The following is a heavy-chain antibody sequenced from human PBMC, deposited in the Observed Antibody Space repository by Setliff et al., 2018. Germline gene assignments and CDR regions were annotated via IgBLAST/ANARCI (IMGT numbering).Heavy chain of an antibody. CDR3: ARTCSGSGCYAGLES. V-gene: IGHV3-74*01. CDR2: INFDGTSK. Sequence: LSLSCEGSGLTLSHYWMHWVRQGPGKGLVWFSYINFDGTSKNYVGSVKGRFTISRDNAKNSVYLQMNSLRAEDTAVYYCARTCSGSGCYAGLESWGQGTPVTVSS. D-gene: IGHD2-15*01. CDR1: GLTLSHYW. J-gene: IGHJ4*02.